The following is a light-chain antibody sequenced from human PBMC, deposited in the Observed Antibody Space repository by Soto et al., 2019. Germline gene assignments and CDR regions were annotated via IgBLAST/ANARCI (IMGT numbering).Light chain of an antibody. V-gene: IGKV3-20*01. Sequence: EIVWTQSPATLSLSPGERATLSCRASQSVYSFLAWYQQKPGQAPRLFIYDAYNRATGIQARFSGRGSGTDFTLTIRRLEPEECVVYYCQRYGSSPRTFGQGTKLDNK. J-gene: IGKJ1*01. CDR3: QRYGSSPRT. CDR2: DAY. CDR1: QSVYSF.